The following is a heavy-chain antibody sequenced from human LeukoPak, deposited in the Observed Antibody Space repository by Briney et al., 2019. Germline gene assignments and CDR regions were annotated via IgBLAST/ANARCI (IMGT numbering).Heavy chain of an antibody. J-gene: IGHJ3*02. CDR1: GFTFRSYW. Sequence: PGGSLRLSCAASGFTFRSYWMHWVRQAPGKAMVGLSRIYSDGSRTKYAVALMVRFTISRNSAKNSQYVQMNSVRAEDTAVYYRARGEDCSGGSCYSAAFDIWGQGTIVTVSS. CDR2: IYSDGSRT. CDR3: ARGEDCSGGSCYSAAFDI. V-gene: IGHV3-74*03. D-gene: IGHD2-15*01.